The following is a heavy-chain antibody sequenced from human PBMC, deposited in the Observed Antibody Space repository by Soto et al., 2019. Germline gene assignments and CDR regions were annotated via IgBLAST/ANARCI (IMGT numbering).Heavy chain of an antibody. Sequence: SFSRSWMAWVRQAPGKGLEWIGSIYYSGSTYYNPSLKSRVTISVDTSKNQFSLKLSSVTAADTAVYYCARFGYCSGGSCYSGSRFDYWGQGTLVTVSS. V-gene: IGHV4-39*01. D-gene: IGHD2-15*01. CDR2: IYYSGST. CDR3: ARFGYCSGGSCYSGSRFDY. CDR1: SFSRSW. J-gene: IGHJ4*02.